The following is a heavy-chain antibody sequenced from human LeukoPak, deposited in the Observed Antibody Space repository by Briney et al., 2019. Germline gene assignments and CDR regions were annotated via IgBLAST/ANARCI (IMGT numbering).Heavy chain of an antibody. D-gene: IGHD1-7*01. J-gene: IGHJ3*02. CDR1: GFTFSIYG. CDR2: MANDAKTT. V-gene: IGHV3-30*03. CDR3: ARDSGNYLDAFDI. Sequence: GGSLRLSCAASGFTFSIYGMHWVRQAPGKGLEWVAVMANDAKTTYYADSVKGRFTISRDNAKNSLYLQMNSLRAEDTAVYYCARDSGNYLDAFDIWGQGTMVTVSS.